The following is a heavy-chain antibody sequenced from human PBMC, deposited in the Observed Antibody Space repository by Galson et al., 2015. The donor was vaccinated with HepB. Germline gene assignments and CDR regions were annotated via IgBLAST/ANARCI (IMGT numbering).Heavy chain of an antibody. J-gene: IGHJ3*02. Sequence: QSGAEVKKPGESLKISCKGSGYSFTSYWIGWVRQMPGKGLEWMGIIYPGDSDTRYSPSFQGQVTISADKSISTAYLQWSSLKASDTAMYYCARRSSTSWWPKRTNLDAFDIWGQGTMVTVSS. V-gene: IGHV5-51*03. D-gene: IGHD2-2*01. CDR3: ARRSSTSWWPKRTNLDAFDI. CDR1: GYSFTSYW. CDR2: IYPGDSDT.